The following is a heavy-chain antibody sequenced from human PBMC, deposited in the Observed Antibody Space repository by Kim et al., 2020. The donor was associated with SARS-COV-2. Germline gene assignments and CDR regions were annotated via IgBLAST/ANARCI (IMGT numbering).Heavy chain of an antibody. Sequence: GGSLRLSCAASGFTFSSYSMNWVRQAPGKGLEWVSYRSSSSSTIYYADSVKGRFTISRDNAKNSLYLQMNSLRDEDTAVYYCARDTNYDVWSGYWAAFDIWGQGTMVTFSS. J-gene: IGHJ3*02. D-gene: IGHD3-3*01. V-gene: IGHV3-48*02. CDR3: ARDTNYDVWSGYWAAFDI. CDR2: RSSSSSTI. CDR1: GFTFSSYS.